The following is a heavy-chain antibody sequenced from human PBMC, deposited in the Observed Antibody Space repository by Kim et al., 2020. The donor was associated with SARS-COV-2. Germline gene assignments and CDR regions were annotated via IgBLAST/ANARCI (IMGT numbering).Heavy chain of an antibody. CDR3: TTEMDNHPYSSGRYDYFDY. V-gene: IGHV3-15*01. J-gene: IGHJ4*02. Sequence: GGSLRLSCAASGFTLSNAWMSWVRQAPGKGLEWVGRIKSKTDGGTTDYAAPVKGRFTISRDDSKNTLYLQMNSLKTEDTAVYYCTTEMDNHPYSSGRYDYFDYWGQGTLVTVSS. CDR1: GFTLSNAW. CDR2: IKSKTDGGTT. D-gene: IGHD6-19*01.